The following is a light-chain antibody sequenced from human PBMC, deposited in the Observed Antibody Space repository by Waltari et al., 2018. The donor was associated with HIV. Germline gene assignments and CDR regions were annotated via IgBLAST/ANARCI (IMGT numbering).Light chain of an antibody. CDR1: ENVIIK. V-gene: IGKV3-15*01. J-gene: IGKJ4*01. CDR2: GAS. Sequence: IVMTQSPATLSVSPGDRATLSCRASENVIIKLAWYQQKPGQPPRLLLFGASTRATDIPTRFSGSGSGTEFTLTINSLQPEDSAIYYCQQYGKWPHNFGGGTKVEVK. CDR3: QQYGKWPHN.